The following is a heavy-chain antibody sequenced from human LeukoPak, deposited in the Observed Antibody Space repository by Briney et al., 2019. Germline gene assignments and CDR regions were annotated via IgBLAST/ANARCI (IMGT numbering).Heavy chain of an antibody. CDR3: ARNYDSSGYYLFGY. D-gene: IGHD3-22*01. V-gene: IGHV4-61*02. CDR1: GDSISTDDYY. Sequence: PSETLSLTCTVSGDSISTDDYYWSWIRQPAGKGLGWIGRFSASGNGNYNPSLKSRLTMSVDTSKNQFSLKLSSVTAADTAVYYCARNYDSSGYYLFGYWGQGTLVTVSS. CDR2: FSASGNG. J-gene: IGHJ4*02.